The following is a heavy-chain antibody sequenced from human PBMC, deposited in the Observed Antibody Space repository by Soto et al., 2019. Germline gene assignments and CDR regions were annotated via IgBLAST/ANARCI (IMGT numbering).Heavy chain of an antibody. D-gene: IGHD4-17*01. Sequence: SETLSLTCTVSGGSISSGGYYWSWILQHPGKGLEWIGYIYYSGSTYYNPSLKSRVTISVDTSKNQFSLKLSSVTAADTAVYYCARDSSRLYYYYYYGMDVWGQGTTVTVSS. CDR1: GGSISSGGYY. CDR3: ARDSSRLYYYYYYGMDV. J-gene: IGHJ6*02. CDR2: IYYSGST. V-gene: IGHV4-31*03.